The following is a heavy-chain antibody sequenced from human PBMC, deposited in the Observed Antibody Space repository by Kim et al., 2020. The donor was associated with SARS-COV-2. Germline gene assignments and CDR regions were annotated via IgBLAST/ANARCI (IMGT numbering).Heavy chain of an antibody. CDR3: AKALGSGSYHSPLGF. V-gene: IGHV3-23*01. D-gene: IGHD3-10*01. CDR2: ISGNDGRT. J-gene: IGHJ4*02. Sequence: GGSLRVSCAASGFTFSTYAMNWVRQAPGKGLEWVSSISGNDGRTYYADSVKGRFTISRDNSKNTLHLQMNSLSVDDTAVYYCAKALGSGSYHSPLGFWGQGTLVTVSS. CDR1: GFTFSTYA.